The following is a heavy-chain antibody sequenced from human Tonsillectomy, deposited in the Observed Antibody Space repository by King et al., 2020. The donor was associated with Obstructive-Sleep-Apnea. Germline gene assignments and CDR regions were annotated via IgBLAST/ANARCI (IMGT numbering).Heavy chain of an antibody. CDR1: GFTFSSYS. J-gene: IGHJ4*02. Sequence: VQLVESGGGLVQPGGSLRLSCAASGFTFSSYSMNWVRQAPGKGLEWVSYISSSSSTIYYADSVKGRFTISRDNAKNSLYLQMNSLRAEDTAVYYCTRLFSSYGNPFDYWGQGTLVTVSS. V-gene: IGHV3-48*04. CDR2: ISSSSSTI. CDR3: TRLFSSYGNPFDY. D-gene: IGHD5-18*01.